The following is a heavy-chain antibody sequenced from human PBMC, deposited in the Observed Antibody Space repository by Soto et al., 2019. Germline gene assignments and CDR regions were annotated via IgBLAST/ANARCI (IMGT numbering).Heavy chain of an antibody. D-gene: IGHD3-16*02. Sequence: QVQLQESGPGLVKPSETLSLTCTVSGGSISTYYWTWIRQHPGKGLEWIGYIYYSGSTNYKPSLKSRVTISVDTSKNQFSLKLSSVTAADTAVYYCARDYRVEGGYYYGMDVWGQGTTVTVSS. CDR1: GGSISTYY. CDR2: IYYSGST. CDR3: ARDYRVEGGYYYGMDV. V-gene: IGHV4-59*01. J-gene: IGHJ6*02.